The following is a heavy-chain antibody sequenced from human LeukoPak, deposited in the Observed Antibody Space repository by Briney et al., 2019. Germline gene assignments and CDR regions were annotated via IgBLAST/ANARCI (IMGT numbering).Heavy chain of an antibody. V-gene: IGHV3-7*01. Sequence: GGSLRLSCAASGFPSSGYWMTWVRQAPGKGLQWVASIKQDGSDSYHADSVKGRFTISRDNAKNSLFLQMNNLRAGDTAVYYCAKNIAAPGRVDYQLYGMDEWGQGTTVTVSS. D-gene: IGHD6-25*01. CDR1: GFPSSGYW. J-gene: IGHJ6*02. CDR2: IKQDGSDS. CDR3: AKNIAAPGRVDYQLYGMDE.